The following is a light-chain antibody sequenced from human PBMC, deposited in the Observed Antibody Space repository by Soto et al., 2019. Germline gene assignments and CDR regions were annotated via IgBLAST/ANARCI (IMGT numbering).Light chain of an antibody. V-gene: IGKV3-11*01. J-gene: IGKJ4*01. CDR2: SAS. Sequence: VLTQSATTLSWSDGERATLSWGASQNIKTNLAWYQHKNGQAPRLLISSASDRATGIPARFSGSGSGTDFTLTISSLEADDFAVYYCQQRSSWPRTFGGGTKVDIK. CDR1: QNIKTN. CDR3: QQRSSWPRT.